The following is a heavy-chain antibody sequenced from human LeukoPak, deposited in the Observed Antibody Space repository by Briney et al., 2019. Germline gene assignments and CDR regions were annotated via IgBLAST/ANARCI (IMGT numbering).Heavy chain of an antibody. CDR1: GDTFISYA. J-gene: IGHJ4*02. CDR3: ARGFGSSWYGEGY. CDR2: IIPIFSTA. V-gene: IGHV1-69*05. D-gene: IGHD6-13*01. Sequence: GSSVTASYKASGDTFISYAISWVRQAPGQGREWMGGIIPIFSTANYAQKFQGRVTITTDESTSTAYMELSSLRSEDTAVYYCARGFGSSWYGEGYWGQGTLVTVSS.